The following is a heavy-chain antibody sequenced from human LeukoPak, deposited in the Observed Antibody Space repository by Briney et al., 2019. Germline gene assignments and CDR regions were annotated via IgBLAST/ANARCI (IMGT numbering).Heavy chain of an antibody. CDR2: ISAYNGNT. V-gene: IGHV1-18*04. CDR3: ARALLRYFDWLLIEEGEFDY. J-gene: IGHJ4*02. CDR1: GYTFTIYG. Sequence: ASVNVSSKASGYTFTIYGISWGRQAPGQGLEWMGWISAYNGNTNYTQKLQGRVTMTTDRSTSTAYMELRSLRSDDTAVYYCARALLRYFDWLLIEEGEFDYWGQGTMVTVSS. D-gene: IGHD3-9*01.